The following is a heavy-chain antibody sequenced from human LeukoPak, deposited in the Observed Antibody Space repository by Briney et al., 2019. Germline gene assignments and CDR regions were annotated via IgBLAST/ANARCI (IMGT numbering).Heavy chain of an antibody. CDR2: IRSKADSYTT. CDR1: GFTFSGCA. Sequence: GGSLKLSCAASGFTFSGCAMHWVRHASGQGLEWLGRIRSKADSYTTAYAASVKGGFIVSRDDSKNTAYLQMNSLKPENTAVYYCRAAADLNDYWGQGTLGTVSS. J-gene: IGHJ4*02. CDR3: RAAADLNDY. V-gene: IGHV3-73*01. D-gene: IGHD6-13*01.